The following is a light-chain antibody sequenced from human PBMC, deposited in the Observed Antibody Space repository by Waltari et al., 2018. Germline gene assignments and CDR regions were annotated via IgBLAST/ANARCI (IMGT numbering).Light chain of an antibody. CDR3: ASYKPGSTLV. CDR2: NVT. J-gene: IGLJ3*02. V-gene: IGLV2-14*01. CDR1: SSVFGRYNY. Sequence: QSALTQPASVSGSPGQSITISCTGSSSVFGRYNYVSWYQEFPDRAPKLIIYNVTNRPSGVSNRFSGSKSANTASLTISGLQPEDEAEYYCASYKPGSTLVFGGGTKLTVL.